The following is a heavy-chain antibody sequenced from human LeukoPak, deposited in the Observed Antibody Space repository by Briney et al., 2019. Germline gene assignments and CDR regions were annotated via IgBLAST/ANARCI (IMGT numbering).Heavy chain of an antibody. V-gene: IGHV3-21*01. CDR1: GFTFSSCS. CDR2: ISSSSSYI. CDR3: ARGRAAVAGINVDY. J-gene: IGHJ4*02. D-gene: IGHD6-19*01. Sequence: GGSLRLSCAASGFTFSSCSMDWVRQAPGKGLEWVSSISSSSSYIYYADSVKGRFTISRDNAKNSLYLQMNSLRAEDTAVYYCARGRAAVAGINVDYWGQGTLVTVSS.